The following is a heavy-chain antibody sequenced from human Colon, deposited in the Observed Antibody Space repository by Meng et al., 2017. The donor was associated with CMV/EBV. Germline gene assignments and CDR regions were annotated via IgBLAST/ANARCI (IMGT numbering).Heavy chain of an antibody. CDR2: ISPGDDNG. CDR1: GYSFSNYV. V-gene: IGHV1-3*01. Sequence: QVQLVQSGAEVNKPVASVRVSCKASGYSFSNYVLHWVRQAPGQGLEWMGWISPGDDNGKYSQKFQGRVAITKDTSASTAYLDLSSLKSEDTAVYYCAITSLFDYWGQGTLVTVSS. CDR3: AITSLFDY. J-gene: IGHJ4*02.